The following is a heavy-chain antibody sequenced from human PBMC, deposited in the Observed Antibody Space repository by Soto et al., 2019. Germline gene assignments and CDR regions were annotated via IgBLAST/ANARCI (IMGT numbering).Heavy chain of an antibody. D-gene: IGHD6-13*01. V-gene: IGHV4-39*07. J-gene: IGHJ5*02. CDR3: ARASRYRAAAAGTRFDP. Sequence: SETLSLTCTVSGGSISSSSYYWGWIRQPPGKGLEWIGSIYHSGSTYYNPSLKSRVTISVDTSKNQFSLKLSSVTAADTAVYYCARASRYRAAAAGTRFDPWGQGTLVTVSS. CDR1: GGSISSSSYY. CDR2: IYHSGST.